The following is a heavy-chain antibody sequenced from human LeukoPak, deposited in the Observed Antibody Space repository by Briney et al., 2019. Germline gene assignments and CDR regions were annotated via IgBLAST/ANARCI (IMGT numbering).Heavy chain of an antibody. D-gene: IGHD3-22*01. Sequence: ETLSLTCTVSGGSISSRSYHWGWIRQPPGKGLEWVSAISGSGGSTYYADSVKGRFTISRDNSKNTLYLQMNSLRAEDTAVYYCAKVDSSGYYLDYWGQGTLVTVSS. CDR3: AKVDSSGYYLDY. CDR1: GGSISSRSYH. J-gene: IGHJ4*02. CDR2: ISGSGGST. V-gene: IGHV3-23*01.